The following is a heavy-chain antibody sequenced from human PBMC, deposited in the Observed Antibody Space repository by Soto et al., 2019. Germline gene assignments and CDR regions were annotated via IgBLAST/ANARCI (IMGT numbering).Heavy chain of an antibody. CDR3: AGGPLRAFDI. J-gene: IGHJ3*02. CDR1: GFSFSGSY. V-gene: IGHV3-11*01. CDR2: IRSGGSHE. Sequence: QVQLVESGGGLVQPGGSLRLSCAASGFSFSGSYMSWIRQAPGKGLEWVSYIRSGGSHEYYAASVRGRFAISRDYAKDSLYLQLNSLRTGDTGVYYRAGGPLRAFDIWGQGTMVTVSS.